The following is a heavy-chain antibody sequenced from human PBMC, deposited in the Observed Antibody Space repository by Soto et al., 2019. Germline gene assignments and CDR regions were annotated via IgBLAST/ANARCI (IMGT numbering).Heavy chain of an antibody. V-gene: IGHV4-59*01. J-gene: IGHJ5*02. CDR2: IYYSGST. CDR3: ARARDYYDSSGYYPTRDWLEP. Sequence: SETLSLTCTVSGGSISSYYWSRIRQPPGKGLEWIGYIYYSGSTNYNPSLKSRVTISVDTSKNQFSLKLSSVTAADTAVYYCARARDYYDSSGYYPTRDWLEPWGKGTLVTVSS. D-gene: IGHD3-22*01. CDR1: GGSISSYY.